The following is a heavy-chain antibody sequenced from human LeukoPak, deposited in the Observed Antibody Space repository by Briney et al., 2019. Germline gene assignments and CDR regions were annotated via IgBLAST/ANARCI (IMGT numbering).Heavy chain of an antibody. CDR2: TYYRSKWCN. J-gene: IGHJ4*02. CDR3: ARSPFPFTSGWYPDYYFDY. CDR1: GDSVSSNSAA. Sequence: SQTLSLTCAFSGDSVSSNSAAWNWIRQSPSRGLEWLGRTYYRSKWCNDYAVSVKSRVTINPDTSKNQFSLQLNSVTAEDTAVYYCARSPFPFTSGWYPDYYFDYWGQGALVTVSS. D-gene: IGHD6-19*01. V-gene: IGHV6-1*01.